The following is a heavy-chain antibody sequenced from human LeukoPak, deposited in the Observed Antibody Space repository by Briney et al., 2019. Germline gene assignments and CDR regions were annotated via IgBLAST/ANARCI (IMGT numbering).Heavy chain of an antibody. D-gene: IGHD3-3*01. CDR3: ARDLYDFWSGYQPFDY. CDR2: ISSSSSYI. J-gene: IGHJ4*02. V-gene: IGHV3-21*01. Sequence: GSLRLSCAASGFTLSSYSMNWVRPAPGKGLEWVSSISSSSSYIYYADSVKGRFTISRDNAKNSLYLQMNSLRAEDTAVYYCARDLYDFWSGYQPFDYWGQGTLVTVSS. CDR1: GFTLSSYS.